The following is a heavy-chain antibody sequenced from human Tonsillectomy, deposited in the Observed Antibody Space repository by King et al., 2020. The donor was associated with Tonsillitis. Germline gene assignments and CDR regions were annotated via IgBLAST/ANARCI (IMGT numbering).Heavy chain of an antibody. J-gene: IGHJ2*01. D-gene: IGHD1-26*01. CDR2: IYTSGST. V-gene: IGHV4-4*07. CDR3: ARGIVGATSIWYFDL. Sequence: LQLQESGPGLVKPSETLPLTCTVSGGSINSYYWSWIRQPAGKGLEYIGRIYTSGSTNYNPSLKSRVTMSVDTSKNQFSLKLSSVTAADTAVYYCARGIVGATSIWYFDLWGRGTLVTVSS. CDR1: GGSINSYY.